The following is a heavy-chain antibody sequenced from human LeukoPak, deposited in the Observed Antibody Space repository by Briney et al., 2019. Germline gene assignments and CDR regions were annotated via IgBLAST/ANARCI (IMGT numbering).Heavy chain of an antibody. CDR1: GGSISSYY. CDR2: IYYSGST. CDR3: ARDPITIDAFDI. Sequence: SETLSLTCTVSGGSISSYYWSWIRQPPGKGLEWIGYIYYSGSTNYNPSLKSRVTISVDTSKNQFSLKLSSVTAADTAVYYCARDPITIDAFDIWGQGTMATVSS. V-gene: IGHV4-59*01. D-gene: IGHD3-10*01. J-gene: IGHJ3*02.